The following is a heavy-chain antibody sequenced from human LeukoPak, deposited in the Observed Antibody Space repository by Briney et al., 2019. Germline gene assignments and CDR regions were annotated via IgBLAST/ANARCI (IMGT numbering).Heavy chain of an antibody. V-gene: IGHV1-46*01. J-gene: IGHJ6*03. Sequence: PVASVKVSCKASGYTFTKYYIHWVRQAPGQGLEWMGMINPTDGATTYAQRFQGRVTMTWDMSTTTVYMDLRSLRSEDTAVLFCAREQRGGLSGNLGVLFASYYTYYYMDVWGRGTTVTV. CDR2: INPTDGAT. CDR3: AREQRGGLSGNLGVLFASYYTYYYMDV. D-gene: IGHD1-26*01. CDR1: GYTFTKYY.